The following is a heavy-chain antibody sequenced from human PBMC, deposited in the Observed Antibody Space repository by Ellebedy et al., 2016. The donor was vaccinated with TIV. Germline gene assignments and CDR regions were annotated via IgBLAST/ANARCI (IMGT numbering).Heavy chain of an antibody. V-gene: IGHV3-11*01. Sequence: GESLKISXAASGFSFSDYYMNWVRQVPGKRLEWISYFSGRGGIISYADSVKGRFTISRDNAQDTLFLHMSSLRAEDSAVYYCARGSYYFDSWGQGTLVTVSS. CDR3: ARGSYYFDS. CDR2: FSGRGGII. CDR1: GFSFSDYY. J-gene: IGHJ4*02.